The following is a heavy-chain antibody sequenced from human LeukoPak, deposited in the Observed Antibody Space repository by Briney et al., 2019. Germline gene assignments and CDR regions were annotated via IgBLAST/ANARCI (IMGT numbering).Heavy chain of an antibody. CDR2: INQDGSEE. Sequence: GGSLRLSCATSGFTFSSYWMTCVRRTPGKGLEWLAHINQDGSEEYYVDSVQGRFTISRDNTNNSLYLQMNRLRADDTAVYFCARDREGSSWYDFWGQGTLVTVSS. CDR3: ARDREGSSWYDF. J-gene: IGHJ5*01. CDR1: GFTFSSYW. D-gene: IGHD6-13*01. V-gene: IGHV3-7*04.